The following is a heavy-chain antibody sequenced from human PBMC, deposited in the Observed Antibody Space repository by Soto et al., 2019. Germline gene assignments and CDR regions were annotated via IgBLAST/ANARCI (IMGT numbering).Heavy chain of an antibody. Sequence: GGSLRLSCAASGFTFSNYWIHWARQVPGEGLVWVSTINNDGSRTWYADSVRGRIAMSRDNARNLVYLQMNSLRAEDTAVYYCGTTFEYWGQGALVTVSS. CDR2: INNDGSRT. CDR3: GTTFEY. D-gene: IGHD1-26*01. CDR1: GFTFSNYW. V-gene: IGHV3-74*01. J-gene: IGHJ4*02.